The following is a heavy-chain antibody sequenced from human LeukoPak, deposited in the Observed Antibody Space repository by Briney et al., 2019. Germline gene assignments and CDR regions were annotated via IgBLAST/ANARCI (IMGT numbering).Heavy chain of an antibody. Sequence: SETLSLTCTVSGGSISSSNYYWRWIRQPPGKGLEWIGNIYYSGSTFYNPSLESRVTISIDTSKNHFSLKLSSVTAADTAVYYCARHKKSIVDTDMGPWGQGTLVTVSS. CDR3: ARHKKSIVDTDMGP. J-gene: IGHJ5*02. CDR1: GGSISSSNYY. CDR2: IYYSGST. D-gene: IGHD5-18*01. V-gene: IGHV4-39*01.